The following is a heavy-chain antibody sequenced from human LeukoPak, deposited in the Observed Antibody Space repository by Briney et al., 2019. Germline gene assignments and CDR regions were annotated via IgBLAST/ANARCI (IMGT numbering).Heavy chain of an antibody. J-gene: IGHJ4*02. CDR2: MNSDGSSR. CDR3: ARVFLVRGWN. Sequence: GGSLRLSCAASGFIFSNYWMNWVRQAPGKGLMWVSRMNSDGSSRTYADSVKGRFTISRDNAKNSLYLQMNSLRAEDTAVYYCARVFLVRGWNWGQGTLVTVSS. V-gene: IGHV3-74*01. CDR1: GFIFSNYW. D-gene: IGHD3-10*01.